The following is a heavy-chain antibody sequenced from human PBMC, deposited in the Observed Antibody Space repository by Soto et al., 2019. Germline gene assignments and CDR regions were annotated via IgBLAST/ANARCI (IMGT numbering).Heavy chain of an antibody. Sequence: SETLSLTCTVSGGSISSYYWSWIRQPPGKGLEWIGYIYYSGSTNYNPSLKSRVTISVDTSKNQFSLKLSSVTAADTAVYYCARGTAAAKNDYWGQGTLVTVSS. V-gene: IGHV4-59*01. CDR1: GGSISSYY. CDR2: IYYSGST. D-gene: IGHD6-13*01. J-gene: IGHJ4*02. CDR3: ARGTAAAKNDY.